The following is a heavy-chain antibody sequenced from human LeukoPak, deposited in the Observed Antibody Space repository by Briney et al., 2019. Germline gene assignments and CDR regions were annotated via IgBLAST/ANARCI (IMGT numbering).Heavy chain of an antibody. CDR1: EFTVANNY. Sequence: GGSLRLSCAASEFTVANNYMSWVRQAPGKGLEWVSGIYSGGSTFHAASVKGRFTISRDTSKNTLYLQMNSLRAEDTAMYYCARARSGYSYILDYWGQGALVTVSS. D-gene: IGHD5-18*01. CDR2: IYSGGST. J-gene: IGHJ4*02. V-gene: IGHV3-66*01. CDR3: ARARSGYSYILDY.